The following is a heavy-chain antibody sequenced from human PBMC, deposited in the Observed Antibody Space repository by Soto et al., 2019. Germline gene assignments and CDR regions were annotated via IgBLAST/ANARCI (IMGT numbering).Heavy chain of an antibody. Sequence: GGSLRLSCAASGFTFSSYSMNWVRQAPGKGLEWVSSISSSSSYVYYADSVKGRFTISRDNAKNSLYLQMNSLRAEDTAVYYCARVHPYYYDSSGYYYEAFDIWGQGTMVTVSS. D-gene: IGHD3-22*01. CDR3: ARVHPYYYDSSGYYYEAFDI. CDR2: ISSSSSYV. CDR1: GFTFSSYS. J-gene: IGHJ3*02. V-gene: IGHV3-21*01.